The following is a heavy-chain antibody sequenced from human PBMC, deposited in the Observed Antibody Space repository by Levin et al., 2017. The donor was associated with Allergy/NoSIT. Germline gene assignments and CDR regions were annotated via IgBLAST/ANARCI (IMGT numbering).Heavy chain of an antibody. V-gene: IGHV3-33*03. CDR2: SWYDGSKK. D-gene: IGHD3-16*01. CDR3: ARSSYGYPFDH. J-gene: IGHJ4*02. CDR1: GFTFTYYG. Sequence: GGSLRLSCAASGFTFTYYGLHWVRQAPGKGLEWVAVSWYDGSKKYYADSVKGRFTISRDNSKNTLYLQISSLRVDDTAVYYCARSSYGYPFDHWGQGTLVTVSS.